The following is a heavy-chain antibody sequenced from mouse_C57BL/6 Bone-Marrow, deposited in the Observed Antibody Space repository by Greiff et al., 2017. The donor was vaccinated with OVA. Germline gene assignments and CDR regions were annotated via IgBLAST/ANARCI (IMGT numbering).Heavy chain of an antibody. V-gene: IGHV1-82*01. J-gene: IGHJ2*01. Sequence: VKLMESGPELVKPGASVKISCKASGYAFSSSWMNWVKQRPGKGLEWIGRIYPGDGDTNYNGKFKGKATLTADKSSSTAYMQLSSLTSEDSAVYFCANSGNSFDYWGRGTTLTVSS. CDR2: IYPGDGDT. CDR3: ANSGNSFDY. CDR1: GYAFSSSW. D-gene: IGHD2-1*01.